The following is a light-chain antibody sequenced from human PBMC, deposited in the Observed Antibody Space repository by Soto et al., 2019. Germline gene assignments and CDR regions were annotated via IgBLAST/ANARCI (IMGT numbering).Light chain of an antibody. Sequence: EIVMTQSPATLSVSPGERATLSCRASQSVSSNLAWYQQKPGQAPRLLIYGASTRATGIPARFSGSGSGTKFTLTISSLQSEDFAVYYCQHYNNWPLTVGGGTKVEIK. V-gene: IGKV3-15*01. CDR1: QSVSSN. J-gene: IGKJ4*01. CDR3: QHYNNWPLT. CDR2: GAS.